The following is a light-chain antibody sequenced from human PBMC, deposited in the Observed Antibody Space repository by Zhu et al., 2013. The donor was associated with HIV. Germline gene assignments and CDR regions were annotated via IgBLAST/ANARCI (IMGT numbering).Light chain of an antibody. V-gene: IGKV1-5*03. Sequence: DIQMTQSPLALSASVGDRVTITCRASQSVSRSLAWYQQKPGKAPKLLIYEASTLETGVPSRFSGSGSETDFTLTISGLQPDDFATFYCQQYNIYPWTFGQGTKVEVK. CDR1: QSVSRS. CDR2: EAS. CDR3: QQYNIYPWT. J-gene: IGKJ1*01.